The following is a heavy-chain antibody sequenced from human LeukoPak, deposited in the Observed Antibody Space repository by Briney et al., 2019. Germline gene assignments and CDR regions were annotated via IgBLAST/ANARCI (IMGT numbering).Heavy chain of an antibody. V-gene: IGHV1-24*01. D-gene: IGHD1-26*01. CDR1: GYTLTELS. CDR2: FDPEDGET. CDR3: ATSIVGPTTDAFDI. J-gene: IGHJ3*02. Sequence: ASVKVSCKVSGYTLTELSMHWVRQAPGKGLEWMGGFDPEDGETIYAQKFQGRVTMIEDTSTDTAYMELSSLRSEDTAVYYCATSIVGPTTDAFDIWGQGTMVTVSS.